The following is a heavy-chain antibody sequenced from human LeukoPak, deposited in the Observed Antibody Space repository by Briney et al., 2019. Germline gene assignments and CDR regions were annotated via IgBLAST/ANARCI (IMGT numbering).Heavy chain of an antibody. Sequence: SSETLSLTCTVSGGSISSSSYYWGWIRQPPGKGLEWIGSTYYSGSTYYNPSLKSRVTISVDTSKNQFSLKLSSVTAADTAVYYCARHFIAAAATEYNWFDPWGQGTLVTVSS. J-gene: IGHJ5*02. CDR2: TYYSGST. CDR1: GGSISSSSYY. CDR3: ARHFIAAAATEYNWFDP. V-gene: IGHV4-39*01. D-gene: IGHD6-13*01.